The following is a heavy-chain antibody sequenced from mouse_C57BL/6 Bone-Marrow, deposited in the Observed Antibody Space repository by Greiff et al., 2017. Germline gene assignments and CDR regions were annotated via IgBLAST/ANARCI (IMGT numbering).Heavy chain of an antibody. D-gene: IGHD1-1*01. CDR2: INPSNGGT. Sequence: QVQLKQPGTELVKPGASVKLSCKASGYTFTSYWMHWVKQRPGQGLEWIGNINPSNGGTNYNEKFKSKATLTVDNSSSTAYMQLSSLTSEDSAVYYCASRRDYYGSLHWYFDVWGTGTTVTVSS. J-gene: IGHJ1*03. V-gene: IGHV1-53*01. CDR3: ASRRDYYGSLHWYFDV. CDR1: GYTFTSYW.